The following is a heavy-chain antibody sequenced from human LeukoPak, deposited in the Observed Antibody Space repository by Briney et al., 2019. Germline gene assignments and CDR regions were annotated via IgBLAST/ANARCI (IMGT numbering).Heavy chain of an antibody. CDR1: GFTFSSFW. CDR3: TRDVSYGMDV. Sequence: PGVSLRLSCAASGFTFSSFWMHWVRQAPGKGLVWVSRINRDGSSTSYADSVKGRFTMSRDNAKNTLYLQMNSLRAEDTAVYYCTRDVSYGMDVWGQGTTVTV. J-gene: IGHJ6*02. CDR2: INRDGSST. V-gene: IGHV3-74*01.